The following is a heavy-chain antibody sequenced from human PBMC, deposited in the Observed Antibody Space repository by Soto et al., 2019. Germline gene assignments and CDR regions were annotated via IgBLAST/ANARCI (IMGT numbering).Heavy chain of an antibody. D-gene: IGHD3-10*01. CDR2: ISYDGSSQ. V-gene: IGHV3-30*18. CDR3: AKDRAWQSGRYYYGMDV. CDR1: GFTFSKYG. Sequence: QVQLVESGGGDVQPGRSLRLSCAASGFTFSKYGMHWVRQVPSKGLEWVAAISYDGSSQHFADSVKGRFTISRDNSGNTLYLHMNSLTTEDTALYYCAKDRAWQSGRYYYGMDVWGQGTTVTVSS. J-gene: IGHJ6*02.